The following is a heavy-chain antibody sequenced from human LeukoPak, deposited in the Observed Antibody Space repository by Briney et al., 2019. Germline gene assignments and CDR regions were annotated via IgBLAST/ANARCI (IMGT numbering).Heavy chain of an antibody. Sequence: PGGSLRLSCAASGFTFSSYGMHWVRQAPGKGLGWVAVIWYDGSNKYYADSVKGRFTISRDNSKNTLYLQMNSLRAEDTAVYYCARDWGPPYGMDVWGQGTTVTVSS. CDR3: ARDWGPPYGMDV. V-gene: IGHV3-33*01. CDR2: IWYDGSNK. D-gene: IGHD3-16*01. CDR1: GFTFSSYG. J-gene: IGHJ6*02.